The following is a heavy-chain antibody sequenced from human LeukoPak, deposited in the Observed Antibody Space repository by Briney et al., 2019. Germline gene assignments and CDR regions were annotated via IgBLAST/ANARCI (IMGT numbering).Heavy chain of an antibody. CDR3: AKGHNPRQLAHPDQNWFDP. V-gene: IGHV3-23*01. CDR1: GFTFSSYA. CDR2: ISGGGGST. D-gene: IGHD6-13*01. J-gene: IGHJ5*02. Sequence: GGSLRLSCAASGFTFSSYAMSWVRQAPGKGLEWVSAISGGGGSTYYADSVKGRFTISRDNSKNTLYLQMNSLRAEDTAVYYCAKGHNPRQLAHPDQNWFDPWGQGTLVTVSS.